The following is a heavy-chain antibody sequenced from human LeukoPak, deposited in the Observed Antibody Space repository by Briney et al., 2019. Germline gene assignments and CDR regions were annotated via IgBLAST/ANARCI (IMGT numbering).Heavy chain of an antibody. CDR2: IYYSGST. CDR1: GGSISSYY. Sequence: PSETLSLTCTVSGGSISSYYWSWIRQPPGKGLEWIGYIYYSGSTNYNPSLKSRVTISVDTSKNQFSLKLSSVTAADTAVYYCAASHFDWLSRGHYFDYWGQGTLVTVSS. J-gene: IGHJ4*02. D-gene: IGHD3-9*01. V-gene: IGHV4-59*01. CDR3: AASHFDWLSRGHYFDY.